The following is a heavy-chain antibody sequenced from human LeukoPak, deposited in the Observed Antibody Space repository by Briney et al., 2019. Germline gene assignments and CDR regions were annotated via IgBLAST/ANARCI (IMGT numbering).Heavy chain of an antibody. CDR1: GFTFSSYG. V-gene: IGHV3-30*02. Sequence: GGSLRLSCAASGFTFSSYGMHWVRQAPGKGLEWVAFIRYDASNKYYADSVKGRFTISRDNSKNTLYLQMNSLRAEDTAVYYCAKIKEGDYWGQGTLVTVSS. CDR2: IRYDASNK. J-gene: IGHJ4*02. CDR3: AKIKEGDY.